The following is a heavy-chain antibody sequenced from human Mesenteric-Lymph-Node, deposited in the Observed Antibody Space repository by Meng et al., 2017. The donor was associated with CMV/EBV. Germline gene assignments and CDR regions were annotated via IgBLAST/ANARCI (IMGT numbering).Heavy chain of an antibody. D-gene: IGHD3-22*01. CDR1: SILSSNF. J-gene: IGHJ4*02. CDR2: LYHSGST. CDR3: ASLLNYYDSSGYYWRFDY. Sequence: SILSSNFWRWVRQPPGKGLEWVGALYHSGSTNYNPSLKSRLTMSVDKSKNQFSLKLSSVTAADTAVYYCASLLNYYDSSGYYWRFDYWGQGTLVTVSS. V-gene: IGHV4-4*02.